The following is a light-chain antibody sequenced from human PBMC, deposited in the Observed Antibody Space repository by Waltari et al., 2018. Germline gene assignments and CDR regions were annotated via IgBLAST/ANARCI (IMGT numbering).Light chain of an antibody. CDR3: MILYNNAVV. CDR2: YKPDSTI. J-gene: IGLJ3*02. CDR1: SDINVRTYT. V-gene: IGLV5-45*01. Sequence: QAVLTQPASLSASPGASASLTCPLRSDINVRTYTIYWYPQRPGSPPQFLLKYKPDSTIQLGSGVPSRFSGSKDTSANAFILLISGLQSEDEADYYCMILYNNAVVFGGGTNLTVL.